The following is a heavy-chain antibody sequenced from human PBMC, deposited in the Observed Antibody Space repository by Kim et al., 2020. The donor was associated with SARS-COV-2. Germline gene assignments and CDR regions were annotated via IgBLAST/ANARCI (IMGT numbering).Heavy chain of an antibody. CDR3: VRESGYCSSTSCLTGDY. V-gene: IGHV3-7*01. J-gene: IGHJ4*02. CDR1: GLTFSSYW. D-gene: IGHD2-2*01. CDR2: IKQDGSAK. Sequence: GGSLRLSCAASGLTFSSYWMSWVRQAPGKGLEWVANIKQDGSAKYYVDSVKGRFTISRDNAKNSVFLRMNSLRVEDTAVYYCVRESGYCSSTSCLTGDYWVQGTLVTVSS.